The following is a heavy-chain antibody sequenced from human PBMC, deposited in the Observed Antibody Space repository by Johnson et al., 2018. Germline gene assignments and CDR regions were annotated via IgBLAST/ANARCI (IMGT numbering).Heavy chain of an antibody. Sequence: QVQLVESGGGVVQPGRSXRLSCAASGFTFSSYGMHWVRQAPGKGLEWVAVISYDGSNKYYADSVKGRFTISRDNSKNTLYLQMGSLRAEDTAVYYCARDWDYGDAFDIWGQGTMVTVSS. V-gene: IGHV3-30*03. CDR2: ISYDGSNK. J-gene: IGHJ3*02. CDR3: ARDWDYGDAFDI. CDR1: GFTFSSYG. D-gene: IGHD4/OR15-4a*01.